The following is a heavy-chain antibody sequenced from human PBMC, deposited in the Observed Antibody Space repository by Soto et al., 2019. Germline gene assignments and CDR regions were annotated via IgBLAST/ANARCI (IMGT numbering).Heavy chain of an antibody. CDR1: GFTFSSYA. CDR2: ISGSGGST. V-gene: IGHV3-23*01. CDR3: AKEGNIVATIDY. D-gene: IGHD5-12*01. J-gene: IGHJ4*02. Sequence: EVQLLESGGGLVQPEGSLRLSCAASGFTFSSYAMSWIRQAPGKGLEWVSAISGSGGSTYYADSVKGRFTISRDNSKNTLYLQMNSLRVEDTAVYYCAKEGNIVATIDYWGQGTLVTVSS.